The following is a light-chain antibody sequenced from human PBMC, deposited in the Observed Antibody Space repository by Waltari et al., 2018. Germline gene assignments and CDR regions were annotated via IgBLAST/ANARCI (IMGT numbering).Light chain of an antibody. J-gene: IGKJ1*01. Sequence: EIVLTQSPGTLSLAPGDRAPLSCRASQSVSRTLAWYQQKPGQAPSLLIYAASTRATGIPDRFSGSGSGTDFSLTISRLEPEDFAVYYCQHYVRLPATFGQGTKVEIK. CDR2: AAS. CDR3: QHYVRLPAT. CDR1: QSVSRT. V-gene: IGKV3-20*01.